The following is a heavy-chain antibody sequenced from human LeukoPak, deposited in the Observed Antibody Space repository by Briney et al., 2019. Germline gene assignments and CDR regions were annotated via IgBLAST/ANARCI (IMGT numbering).Heavy chain of an antibody. CDR2: IYYSGST. V-gene: IGHV4-61*01. D-gene: IGHD6-13*01. CDR1: GGSISSSSYY. CDR3: ARDRNGITASPAFDF. Sequence: SETLSLTCTVSGGSISSSSYYWSWIRQPPGKGLEWIGYIYYSGSTNYNPSLKSRVTISVDTSKNQFSLKLSSVTAADTAVYYCARDRNGITASPAFDFWGQGTLVTVSS. J-gene: IGHJ4*02.